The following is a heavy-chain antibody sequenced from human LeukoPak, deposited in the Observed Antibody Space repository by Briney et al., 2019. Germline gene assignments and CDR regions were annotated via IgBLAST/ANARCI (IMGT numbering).Heavy chain of an antibody. CDR1: GFTFSSYA. CDR3: AKESFPSSGWDFDY. V-gene: IGHV3-23*01. CDR2: ISGSGGST. J-gene: IGHJ4*02. D-gene: IGHD6-19*01. Sequence: PGGSLRPSCAASGFTFSSYAMHWVRQAPGKGLEWVSAISGSGGSTYYADSVKGRFTISRDNSKNTLYLQMNSLRAEDTAVYYCAKESFPSSGWDFDYWGQGTLVTVSS.